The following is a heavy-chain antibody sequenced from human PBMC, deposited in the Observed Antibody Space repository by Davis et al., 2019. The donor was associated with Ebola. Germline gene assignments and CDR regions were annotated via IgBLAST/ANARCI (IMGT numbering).Heavy chain of an antibody. D-gene: IGHD1-26*01. J-gene: IGHJ4*02. CDR3: ARDTWYSGDDNGGD. V-gene: IGHV3-33*01. CDR1: GFTFRSYG. Sequence: PGGSLRLSCAASGFTFRSYGMYWVRQAPGKGLEWVALSWYDGSRQYYADSVKGRFTVSRDNSKNTLYLQMDSLRAEDTAMYYCARDTWYSGDDNGGDWGQGTLVTVSS. CDR2: SWYDGSRQ.